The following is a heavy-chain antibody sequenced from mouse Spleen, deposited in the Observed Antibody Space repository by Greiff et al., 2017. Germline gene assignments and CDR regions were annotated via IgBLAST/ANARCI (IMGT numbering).Heavy chain of an antibody. J-gene: IGHJ2*01. Sequence: DVHLVESGGGLVKPGGSLKLSCAASGFTFSSYAMSWVRQTPEKRLEWVAAINSNGGSTYYPDTVKDRFTISRDNAKNTLYLQMSSLRSEDTALYYCARALNWHFDYWGQGTTLTVSS. CDR3: ARALNWHFDY. CDR2: INSNGGST. D-gene: IGHD4-1*01. V-gene: IGHV5-6-2*01. CDR1: GFTFSSYA.